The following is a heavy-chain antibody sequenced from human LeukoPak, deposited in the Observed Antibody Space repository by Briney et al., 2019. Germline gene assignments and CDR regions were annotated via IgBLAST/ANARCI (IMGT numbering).Heavy chain of an antibody. J-gene: IGHJ4*02. CDR2: TNGSGGRT. D-gene: IGHD3/OR15-3a*01. CDR3: AKGDTVWTFDS. V-gene: IGHV3-23*01. CDR1: GFTFSLYA. Sequence: GGSLRLSCVGSGFTFSLYAMNWVRQTPGKGLEWVSGTNGSGGRTHYADSVKGWFTISRDNSKNTLNLQMNSLRAEDTAIYYCAKGDTVWTFDSWGQGTLVTVSS.